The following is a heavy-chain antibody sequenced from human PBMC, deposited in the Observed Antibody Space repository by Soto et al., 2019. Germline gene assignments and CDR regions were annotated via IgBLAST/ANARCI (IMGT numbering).Heavy chain of an antibody. CDR1: GFTFASYH. Sequence: EVQLVESGGGLVMPGGSVRLSCAASGFTFASYHMSWVRQAPGKGLDWVSSINPSSSHIYYSDSVRGRFTISRDDSKDSLHLDMNSLRTEDVAIYSSVRGYCGGGGCYLRRDAFDVWGQGTAVTVSS. CDR2: INPSSSHI. V-gene: IGHV3-21*02. CDR3: VRGYCGGGGCYLRRDAFDV. J-gene: IGHJ3*01. D-gene: IGHD2-15*01.